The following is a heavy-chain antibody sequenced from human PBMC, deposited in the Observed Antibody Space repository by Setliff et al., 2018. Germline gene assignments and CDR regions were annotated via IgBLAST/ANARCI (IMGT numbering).Heavy chain of an antibody. CDR3: ARGRYFESSSYYFPFDY. D-gene: IGHD3-22*01. CDR1: GGSISSGSHY. Sequence: PSETLSLTCTVSGGSISSGSHYWTWIRQPTGKRLERIGHIDPSGDTNYSPSLKSRVTISIDSSKNQMSLRMTSVTAADTAVYYCARGRYFESSSYYFPFDYWGLGTLVTVSS. CDR2: IDPSGDT. J-gene: IGHJ4*02. V-gene: IGHV4-61*09.